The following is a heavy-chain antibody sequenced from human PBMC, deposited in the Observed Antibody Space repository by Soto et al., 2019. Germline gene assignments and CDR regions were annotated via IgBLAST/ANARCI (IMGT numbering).Heavy chain of an antibody. Sequence: SVKVSWKASGGTFSSYAISWVLQAPGQGLEWMGGIIPIFGTANYAQKFQGRVTITSDESTSTAYMEVSSLRSEDTAVYYCARGWVAARPAYYYYGMEVWGQGTTVSV. CDR3: ARGWVAARPAYYYYGMEV. CDR1: GGTFSSYA. D-gene: IGHD6-6*01. J-gene: IGHJ6*02. CDR2: IIPIFGTA. V-gene: IGHV1-69*13.